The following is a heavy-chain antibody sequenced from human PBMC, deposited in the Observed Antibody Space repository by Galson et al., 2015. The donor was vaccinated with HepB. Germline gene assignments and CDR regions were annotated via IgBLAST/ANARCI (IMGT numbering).Heavy chain of an antibody. J-gene: IGHJ4*02. CDR1: GFTFSSYA. D-gene: IGHD3-10*01. CDR2: ISGSGGST. Sequence: SLRLSCAASGFTFSSYAMSWVRQAPGKGLEWVSAISGSGGSTYYADSVKGRFTISRDNSKNTLYLQMNSLRAEDTAVYYCAKDGGLAVRGVIITRYFDYWGQGTLVTVSS. V-gene: IGHV3-23*01. CDR3: AKDGGLAVRGVIITRYFDY.